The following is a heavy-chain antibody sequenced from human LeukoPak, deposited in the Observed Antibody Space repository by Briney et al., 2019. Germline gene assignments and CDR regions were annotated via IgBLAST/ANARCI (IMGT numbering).Heavy chain of an antibody. CDR1: GGSFSGYY. CDR3: ARWPGYSSSWGDY. D-gene: IGHD6-13*01. Sequence: SETLSLTCAVYGGSFSGYYWSWIRQPPGKGLEWIWEINHSGSTNYNPSLKSRVTISVDTSKNQFSLKLSSVTAADTAVYYCARWPGYSSSWGDYWGQGTLVTVSS. J-gene: IGHJ4*02. CDR2: INHSGST. V-gene: IGHV4-34*01.